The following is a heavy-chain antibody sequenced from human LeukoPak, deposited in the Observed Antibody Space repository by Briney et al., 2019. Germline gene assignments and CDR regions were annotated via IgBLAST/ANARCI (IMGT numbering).Heavy chain of an antibody. CDR2: VYYGGGT. CDR3: ARATYSSSSRFDP. D-gene: IGHD6-6*01. J-gene: IGHJ5*02. Sequence: PSETLSLTCAVSGDSVSASMNNHYWSWVRQPPGGGLEWVGCVYYGGGTNYNPSLKSRVTISVDTSKNQFSLKLSSVTAADTAVYYCARATYSSSSRFDPWGQGTLVTVSS. V-gene: IGHV4-61*01. CDR1: GDSVSASMNNHY.